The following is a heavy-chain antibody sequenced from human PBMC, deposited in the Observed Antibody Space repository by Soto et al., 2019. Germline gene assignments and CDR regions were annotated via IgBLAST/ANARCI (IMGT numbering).Heavy chain of an antibody. Sequence: PGGSLRLSCAASGFTFSNYAMSWVRQAPGKGLEWVSAISGSGGSIYYADSVKGRFTISRDNSKNTLYLQMNSLRAEDTAVYYCATHYYDSSGYSHDAFDIWGQGTMVTV. CDR1: GFTFSNYA. D-gene: IGHD3-22*01. V-gene: IGHV3-23*01. CDR3: ATHYYDSSGYSHDAFDI. CDR2: ISGSGGSI. J-gene: IGHJ3*02.